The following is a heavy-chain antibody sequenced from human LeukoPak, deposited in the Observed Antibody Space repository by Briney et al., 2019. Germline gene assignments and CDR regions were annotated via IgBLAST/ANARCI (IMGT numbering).Heavy chain of an antibody. CDR1: GFTFSSYA. CDR2: ISSNGGST. D-gene: IGHD2-15*01. V-gene: IGHV3-64D*06. Sequence: QPGGSLRLSCSASGFTFSSYAMHWVRQAPGKGLEYVSAISSNGGSTYYADSVKGRFTISRDNSKNTLYLQMSSLRAGDTAVYYCVKDGLGYCSGGSCYYFDYWGQGTLVTVSS. J-gene: IGHJ4*02. CDR3: VKDGLGYCSGGSCYYFDY.